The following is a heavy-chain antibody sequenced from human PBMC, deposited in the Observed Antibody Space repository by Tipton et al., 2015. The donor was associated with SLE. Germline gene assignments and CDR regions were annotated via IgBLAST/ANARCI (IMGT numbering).Heavy chain of an antibody. J-gene: IGHJ2*01. Sequence: TLSLTCTVSGGSVSSFHWRWIRQSPGRGLAWIGNFHKGGTTDYNRSLQSRVAISLDASRNHISLKLTSVTAADTAVYYCATGISRTTFAAGGRGERCSSSSFDVWGPGTLVTVSS. CDR2: FHKGGTT. CDR1: GGSVSSFH. V-gene: IGHV4-59*02. CDR3: ATGISRTTFAAGGRGERCSSSSFDV. D-gene: IGHD3-3*01.